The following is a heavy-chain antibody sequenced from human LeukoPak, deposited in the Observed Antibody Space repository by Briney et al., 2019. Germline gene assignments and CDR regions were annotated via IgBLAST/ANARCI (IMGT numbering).Heavy chain of an antibody. CDR2: ISSSSGTI. CDR3: ARAMKSYGSGSYPRYFDY. CDR1: GFTFSSYS. D-gene: IGHD3-10*01. Sequence: GGSLRLSCAASGFTFSSYSMNWVRQAPGKGLEWVSYISSSSGTIYYADSVKGRFTISRDNAKNSLYLQMNSLRAEDTAVYYCARAMKSYGSGSYPRYFDYWGQGTLVTVSS. V-gene: IGHV3-48*04. J-gene: IGHJ4*02.